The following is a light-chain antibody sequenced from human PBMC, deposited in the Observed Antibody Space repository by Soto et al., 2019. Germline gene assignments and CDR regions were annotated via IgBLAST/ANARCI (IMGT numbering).Light chain of an antibody. V-gene: IGLV6-57*03. CDR1: SGSFASNY. J-gene: IGLJ7*01. Sequence: NFMLTQPHSVSESPGKMVTISCTRSSGSFASNYVQWYQQRPGSAPTTVIYEDNQRPSGVPDRFSGSIDSSSNSASLTISGLRAEDEADYYCQSYDNTPGAVFGGGTQLTVL. CDR3: QSYDNTPGAV. CDR2: EDN.